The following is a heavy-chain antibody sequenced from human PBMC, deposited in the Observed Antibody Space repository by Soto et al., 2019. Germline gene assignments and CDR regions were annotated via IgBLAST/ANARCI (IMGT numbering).Heavy chain of an antibody. V-gene: IGHV4-31*11. D-gene: IGHD6-6*01. Sequence: QVQLQESGPRLVKPSQTLSLSCAVSGGSIISASYSWNWIRQSPGRGLEWIGHIYSSGSTYYNPSLKSRVSRSVDTSNNQFSLKLTSVTPADTAVYFCAREDAARIERWFDAWGQGILVTVSS. J-gene: IGHJ5*02. CDR2: IYSSGST. CDR3: AREDAARIERWFDA. CDR1: GGSIISASYS.